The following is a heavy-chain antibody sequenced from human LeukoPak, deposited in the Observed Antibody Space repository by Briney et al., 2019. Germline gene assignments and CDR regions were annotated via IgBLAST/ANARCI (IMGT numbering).Heavy chain of an antibody. J-gene: IGHJ3*02. D-gene: IGHD3-22*01. V-gene: IGHV4-39*01. CDR2: IYYSGGT. CDR3: ARQSMIVVVITSFSPDAFDI. CDR1: GGSISSSSYY. Sequence: SETLSLTCTVSGGSISSSSYYWGWIRQPPGKGLEWIGSIYYSGGTYYNPSLKSRVTISVDTSKNQFSLKLSSVTAADTAVYYCARQSMIVVVITSFSPDAFDIWGQGTMVTVSS.